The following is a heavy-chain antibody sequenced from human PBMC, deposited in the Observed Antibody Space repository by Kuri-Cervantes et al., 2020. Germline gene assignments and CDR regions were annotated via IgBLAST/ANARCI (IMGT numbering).Heavy chain of an antibody. Sequence: ETLSLTCAASGFTFSNAWMSWVRQAPGKGLEWVANIKQDGSAKYYVDSVKGRFTISRDNAKNSLFLQMNSLRAEDTAVYYCARLSSGVDYWGQGTLVTVSS. V-gene: IGHV3-7*01. D-gene: IGHD6-19*01. CDR1: GFTFSNAW. J-gene: IGHJ4*02. CDR2: IKQDGSAK. CDR3: ARLSSGVDY.